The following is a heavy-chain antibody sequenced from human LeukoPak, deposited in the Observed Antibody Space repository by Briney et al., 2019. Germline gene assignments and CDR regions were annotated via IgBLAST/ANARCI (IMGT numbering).Heavy chain of an antibody. J-gene: IGHJ4*02. CDR2: IKQDGSEK. CDR1: GFTFSSYW. Sequence: GGSLRLSCAASGFTFSSYWMSWVRQAPGKGLEWVANIKQDGSEKYYVDSVKGRFTISRDNAKNSLCLQMNSLGAEDTAVYYCARGGIVATIYFYWGQGTLVTVSS. CDR3: ARGGIVATIYFY. V-gene: IGHV3-7*01. D-gene: IGHD5-12*01.